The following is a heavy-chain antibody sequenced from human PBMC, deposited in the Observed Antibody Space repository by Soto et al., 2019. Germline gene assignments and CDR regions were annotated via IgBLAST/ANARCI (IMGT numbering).Heavy chain of an antibody. Sequence: ASVKVSCKASGYTFTSYYMHWVRQAPGQGLEWMGIINPSGGSTSYAQKFQGRVTMTRDTSTSTVYMELSGLRSEDTAVYYCARNPDVDTAMVPSYYYGMDVWGQGTTVTVSS. CDR1: GYTFTSYY. V-gene: IGHV1-46*01. J-gene: IGHJ6*02. D-gene: IGHD5-18*01. CDR3: ARNPDVDTAMVPSYYYGMDV. CDR2: INPSGGST.